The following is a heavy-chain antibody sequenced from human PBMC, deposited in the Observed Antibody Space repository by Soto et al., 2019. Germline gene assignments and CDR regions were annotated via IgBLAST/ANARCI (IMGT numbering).Heavy chain of an antibody. V-gene: IGHV1-18*01. CDR3: AASTATSSL. D-gene: IGHD1-1*01. CDR2: INGYNGNT. Sequence: QVQLVQSGAEVKKPGASVKVSCKASGYSFTNYGFSWVRQAPGQGLEGMGWINGYNGNTNYAPKLQGRFTMTTDTSTSTAYMELGSLTSDDTAVYFCAASTATSSLWGKGTLVTVSS. J-gene: IGHJ4*02. CDR1: GYSFTNYG.